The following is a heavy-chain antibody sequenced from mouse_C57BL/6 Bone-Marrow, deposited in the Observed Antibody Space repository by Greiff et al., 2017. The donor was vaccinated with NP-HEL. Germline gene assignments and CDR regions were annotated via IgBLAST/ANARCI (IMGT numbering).Heavy chain of an antibody. CDR3: ERVGKGFAY. CDR2: LNPGSGGT. CDR1: GYAFTNYL. V-gene: IGHV1-54*01. Sequence: QVQLQQPGAELVRPGTSVKVSCKASGYAFTNYLIEWVKQRPGQGLEWIGVLNPGSGGTNYNEKFKGKATLTADKSSSTAYMQLSRLTSEDSAVYFCERVGKGFAYWGQGTLVTVSA. J-gene: IGHJ3*01.